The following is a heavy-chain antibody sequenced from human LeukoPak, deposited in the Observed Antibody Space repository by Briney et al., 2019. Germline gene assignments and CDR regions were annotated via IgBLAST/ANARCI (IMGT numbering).Heavy chain of an antibody. V-gene: IGHV3-23*01. D-gene: IGHD4-17*01. Sequence: GGSLRLSCAASGFTFSTYTLSWVRQAPGKGLEWVSAVNGSGNTWYAGSVKGRFTISRDNSKNTLYLQMNSLRAEDTAIYYCAKERQAGDYFTSDYWGLGTLVTVSS. CDR2: VNGSGNT. CDR3: AKERQAGDYFTSDY. J-gene: IGHJ4*02. CDR1: GFTFSTYT.